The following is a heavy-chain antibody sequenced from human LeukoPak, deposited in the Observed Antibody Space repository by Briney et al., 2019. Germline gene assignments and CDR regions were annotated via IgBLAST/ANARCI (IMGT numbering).Heavy chain of an antibody. Sequence: SETLSLTCTVSSGSISSSSYYWAWIRQPPGKGLEWIGSIYYGASTYYNPSLKSRVTMSADTSKNQFSLNLSSVTAADTAVYYCAKNAGDWNYEFDYWGQGTLVTVSS. V-gene: IGHV4-39*07. J-gene: IGHJ4*02. CDR3: AKNAGDWNYEFDY. D-gene: IGHD1-7*01. CDR2: IYYGAST. CDR1: SGSISSSSYY.